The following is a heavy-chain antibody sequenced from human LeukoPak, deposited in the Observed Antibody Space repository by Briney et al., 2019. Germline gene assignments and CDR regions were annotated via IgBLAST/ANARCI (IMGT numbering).Heavy chain of an antibody. CDR1: GFTFSSYS. J-gene: IGHJ4*02. Sequence: PGGSLRLSCAASGFTFSSYSMNWVRQAPGKGLEWVSSISSSSSYIYYADSVKGRFTISRDNAKNSLYLQMNSLRAEDTAVYYCAKEGVGGFYYDSSGYYYFDYWGQGTLVTVS. CDR3: AKEGVGGFYYDSSGYYYFDY. D-gene: IGHD3-22*01. V-gene: IGHV3-21*01. CDR2: ISSSSSYI.